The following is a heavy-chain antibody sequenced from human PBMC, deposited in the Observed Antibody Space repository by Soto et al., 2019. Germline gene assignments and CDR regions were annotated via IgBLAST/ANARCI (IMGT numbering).Heavy chain of an antibody. CDR1: GYTFSDYA. D-gene: IGHD2-15*01. CDR3: VRCYCSVGSCYACWHFDL. V-gene: IGHV1-18*01. J-gene: IGHJ2*01. CDR2: ISASTRNT. Sequence: QVPLVQSGGEVKKPGASVKVSCRASGYTFSDYAISWVRQAPGQGLEWMGWISASTRNTDQAQNFQGRVIMTLDTSTNTAYMELRSLRSDDTAVYYCVRCYCSVGSCYACWHFDLWGRGTLVTVSS.